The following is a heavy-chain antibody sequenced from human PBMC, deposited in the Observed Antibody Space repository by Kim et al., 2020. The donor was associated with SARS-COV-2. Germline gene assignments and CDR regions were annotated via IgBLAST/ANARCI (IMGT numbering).Heavy chain of an antibody. D-gene: IGHD6-19*01. CDR2: IDPSDSYT. CDR1: GYSFTSYW. Sequence: GESLKISCKGSGYSFTSYWISWVRQMPGKGLEWMGRIDPSDSYTNYSPSFQGHVTISADKSISTAYLQWSSLKASDTAMYYCARAPSSSGWYLLGPSAFDIWGQGTMVTVSS. V-gene: IGHV5-10-1*01. J-gene: IGHJ3*02. CDR3: ARAPSSSGWYLLGPSAFDI.